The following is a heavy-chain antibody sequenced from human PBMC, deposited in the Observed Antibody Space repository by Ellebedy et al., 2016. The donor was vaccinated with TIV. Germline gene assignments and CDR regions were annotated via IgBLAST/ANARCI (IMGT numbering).Heavy chain of an antibody. J-gene: IGHJ3*01. CDR2: IDWDGDT. CDR3: ARISRDAFDL. Sequence: SGPTLVKPTQTLTLTCTLSGESVSSNGMRLNWIRQPPGKALEWLARIDWDGDTFYSASLKTRLTISKDTSKNQVVLRMTVMDPVDTATYYCARISRDAFDLWGQGTLVIVSS. V-gene: IGHV2-70*04. CDR1: GESVSSNGMR.